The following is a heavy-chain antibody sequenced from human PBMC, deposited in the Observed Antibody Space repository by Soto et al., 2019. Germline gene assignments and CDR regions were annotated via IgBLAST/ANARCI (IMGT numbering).Heavy chain of an antibody. CDR3: ASSYYGSGNPKDYYYGMDV. D-gene: IGHD3-10*01. V-gene: IGHV1-18*01. CDR1: GYTFTRSG. CDR2: ISSYNGDT. J-gene: IGHJ6*02. Sequence: ASVKVSCKASGYTFTRSGISWVRQAPGQGPEWMGWISSYNGDTNYAQTFQGRVTITRDTSASTAYMELSSLRSEDTAVYYRASSYYGSGNPKDYYYGMDVWGQGTTVTVSS.